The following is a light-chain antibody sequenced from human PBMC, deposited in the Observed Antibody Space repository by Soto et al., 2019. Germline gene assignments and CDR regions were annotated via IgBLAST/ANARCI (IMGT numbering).Light chain of an antibody. Sequence: EIVLTQSPGTLSLSPGERATLSCRASQSVSSHFAWYQQKPGQAPRLLIYGASSRATGIPDRFSGSGSGTDFTLTISRLEPEDFAVYYCQQYGSSPITFGQGTRLEIK. V-gene: IGKV3-20*01. CDR2: GAS. CDR1: QSVSSH. CDR3: QQYGSSPIT. J-gene: IGKJ5*01.